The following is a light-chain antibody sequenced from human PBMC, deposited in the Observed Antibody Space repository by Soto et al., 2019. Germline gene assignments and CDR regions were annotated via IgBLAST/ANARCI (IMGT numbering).Light chain of an antibody. V-gene: IGKV1-39*01. CDR1: QNIGTY. CDR2: AAA. CDR3: QQSST. Sequence: DIQMTQSPSSLPASVGDRVTLTCRASQNIGTYLNWYQQKPGKAPKLLIYAAASLQSGVPSRLSGSGSGTDFTLTIISLQHEDFATYYCQQSSTIVQGTKLEIE. J-gene: IGKJ2*01.